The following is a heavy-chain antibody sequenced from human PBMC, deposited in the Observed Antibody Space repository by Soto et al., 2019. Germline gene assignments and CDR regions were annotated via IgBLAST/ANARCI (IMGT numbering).Heavy chain of an antibody. CDR2: INPNGGVT. CDR3: GKERGGATATLDYYYFYMDV. Sequence: QVQLVQSGAEVKKPGASVTVSCRSSGDTFNDYYIHWVRQAPGQGLEWMGWINPNGGVTKYAQKFQGWVSMTRDTSIRTGHMPLSRPRTDDPALYFCGKERGGATATLDYYYFYMDVWGTGTTVTVSS. D-gene: IGHD5-12*01. J-gene: IGHJ6*03. V-gene: IGHV1-2*04. CDR1: GDTFNDYY.